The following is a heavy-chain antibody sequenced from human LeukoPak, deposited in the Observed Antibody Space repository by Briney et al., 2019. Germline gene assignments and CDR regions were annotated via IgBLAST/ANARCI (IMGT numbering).Heavy chain of an antibody. CDR3: ARDNYYGSGSYPPLDY. J-gene: IGHJ4*02. CDR1: GFTFSRYW. Sequence: GGSLRLSCAASGFTFSRYWMSWVRQAPAKGLEWVANIKQDGSEKYYVDSVKGRFNISRDNAKNSLYLQMNSLRGEDTAVYYCARDNYYGSGSYPPLDYWGQGTLVTVSS. V-gene: IGHV3-7*01. CDR2: IKQDGSEK. D-gene: IGHD3-10*01.